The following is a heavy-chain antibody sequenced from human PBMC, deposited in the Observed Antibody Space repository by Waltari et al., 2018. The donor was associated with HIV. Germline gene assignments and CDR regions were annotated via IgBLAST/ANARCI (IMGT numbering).Heavy chain of an antibody. CDR2: RRGQQRDT. CDR3: VRGAYGDINDY. J-gene: IGHJ4*02. Sequence: QVHLVQSGTEVKEPGASVRVSCKTSGYFFRSFGSSWGRQAPGKGLEWIGWRRGQQRDTYYEQKFQGRVAMTTDISTTTAYMELKSLISDDTAMYFCVRGAYGDINDYWGQGTLVAVSS. V-gene: IGHV1-18*01. D-gene: IGHD4-17*01. CDR1: GYFFRSFG.